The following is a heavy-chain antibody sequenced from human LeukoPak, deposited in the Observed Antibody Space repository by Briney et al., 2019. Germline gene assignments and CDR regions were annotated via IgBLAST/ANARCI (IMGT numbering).Heavy chain of an antibody. Sequence: GGSLRLSCAASGFTFSSYWMSWVRQAPGKGLEWVANIKQDGSEKYYVDSVKGRFTISRDNAKNSLYLQMNSLRAEDTAVYYCAKEGDYYGSGSYRDGFDIWGQGTRATVSS. D-gene: IGHD3-10*01. CDR1: GFTFSSYW. V-gene: IGHV3-7*01. CDR2: IKQDGSEK. J-gene: IGHJ3*02. CDR3: AKEGDYYGSGSYRDGFDI.